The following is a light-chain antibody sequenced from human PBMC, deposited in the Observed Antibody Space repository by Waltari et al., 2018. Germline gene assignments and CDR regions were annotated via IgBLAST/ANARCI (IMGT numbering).Light chain of an antibody. V-gene: IGLV2-14*03. CDR3: SSHSSSVTLVL. CDR1: SSDVGGYKY. CDR2: DVS. Sequence: QSALTQPASVSGSPGQSITISCSGTSSDVGGYKYVSWYQQHPGKAPKPLIYDVSNRPSGVSNRFFGSKYGQTADLTVSGLQAYEEADYYCSSHSSSVTLVLYVGGTKLTVL. J-gene: IGLJ3*02.